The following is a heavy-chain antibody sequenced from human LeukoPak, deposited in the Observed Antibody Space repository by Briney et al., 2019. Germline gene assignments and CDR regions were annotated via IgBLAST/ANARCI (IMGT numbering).Heavy chain of an antibody. J-gene: IGHJ6*03. CDR1: GFTFSSYA. CDR3: AGFLEWINYYYYYMDV. V-gene: IGHV3-23*01. CDR2: ISGSGGST. D-gene: IGHD3-3*01. Sequence: GGSLRLSCAASGFTFSSYAMSWVRQAPGKVLEWVSAISGSGGSTYYADSVKGRFTISRDNSKNTLYLQMNSLRAEDTAVYYCAGFLEWINYYYYYMDVWGKGTTVTVSS.